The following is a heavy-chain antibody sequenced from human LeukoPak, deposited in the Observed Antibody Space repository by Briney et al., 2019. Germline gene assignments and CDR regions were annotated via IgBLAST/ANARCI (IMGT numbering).Heavy chain of an antibody. CDR3: AELGITMIGGV. D-gene: IGHD3-10*02. V-gene: IGHV3-30*02. CDR2: IHYDGYNK. J-gene: IGHJ6*04. Sequence: GGSLRPSCAASGFSFSSSAMHWVRQAPGKGLDWVAFIHYDGYNKYYADPVKGRFTISRDNSKNTVYLQMNSLRAEDTAVYYCAELGITMIGGVWGKGTTVTISS. CDR1: GFSFSSSA.